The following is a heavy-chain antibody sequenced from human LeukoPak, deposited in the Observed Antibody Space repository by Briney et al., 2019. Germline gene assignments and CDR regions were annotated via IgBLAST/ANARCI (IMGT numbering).Heavy chain of an antibody. CDR1: RYTLTGSY. J-gene: IGHJ5*02. V-gene: IGHV1-2*02. CDR2: INPNSGGT. Sequence: AALKVSSEASRYTLTGSYIHCVRHAPGQRGEWMGWINPNSGGTNYAQDFHGRVTKTRDTSISRAYMELSRLRADDSAVYYCARAGVSGNLAWGQGTLVTVSS. CDR3: ARAGVSGNLA. D-gene: IGHD1-26*01.